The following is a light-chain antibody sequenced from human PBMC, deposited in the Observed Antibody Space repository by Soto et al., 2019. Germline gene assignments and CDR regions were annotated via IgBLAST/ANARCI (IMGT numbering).Light chain of an antibody. CDR1: ENSNRY. J-gene: IGKJ4*01. Sequence: DIQMTQSPSSLSASVGDRVTITCRASENSNRYLNWYQQKRGKAPTLLIYAASNLQSAVPTRFSGSGSGTDFTLTISSLQSEDFATYYCQQRHSTAAVTFGGGTKVEIK. CDR2: AAS. V-gene: IGKV1-39*01. CDR3: QQRHSTAAVT.